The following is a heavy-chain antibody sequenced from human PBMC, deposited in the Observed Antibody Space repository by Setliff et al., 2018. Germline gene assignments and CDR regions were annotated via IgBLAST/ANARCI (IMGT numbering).Heavy chain of an antibody. CDR1: GGTFSDYY. D-gene: IGHD6-6*01. V-gene: IGHV4-34*01. Sequence: KPSETLSLTCAAYGGTFSDYYWTWIRQPPGKGLEWVGEINHRGSTNYNPSLKSRVTISVDTSKDQFSLKLISMTAADTAVYYCARGRNVAARLLDSWGQGTLVTVS. CDR3: ARGRNVAARLLDS. CDR2: INHRGST. J-gene: IGHJ4*02.